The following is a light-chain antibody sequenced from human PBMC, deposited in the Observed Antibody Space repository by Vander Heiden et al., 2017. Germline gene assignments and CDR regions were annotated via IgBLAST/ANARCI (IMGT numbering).Light chain of an antibody. V-gene: IGLV3-1*01. CDR2: QDS. CDR3: QEWNSSTVV. J-gene: IGLJ2*01. Sequence: SYELTQPPSVSVSPGQTASITCSGDKLGDKYACWYQQKPGQSPVLVIYQDSKRPSGIPERFSGFNSGNTATLTISGTQAVDESYYYCQEWNSSTVVFGGGTKLTVL. CDR1: KLGDKY.